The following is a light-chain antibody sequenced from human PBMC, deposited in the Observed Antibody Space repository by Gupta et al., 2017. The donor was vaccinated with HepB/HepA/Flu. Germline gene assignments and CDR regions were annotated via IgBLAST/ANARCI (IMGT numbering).Light chain of an antibody. J-gene: IGKJ3*01. CDR2: LGS. V-gene: IGKV2-28*01. CDR3: RENLQARFT. Sequence: DMVMTQSPLSLPFTPGGSASFSCRPSQSPLQSNGNNYLDWFVQKPGQSPPLLIYLGSNRASGVPDRFSGSGSGTDFTLKINRGEAEDVGVYYCRENLQARFTFGHGTKVDVK. CDR1: QSPLQSNGNNY.